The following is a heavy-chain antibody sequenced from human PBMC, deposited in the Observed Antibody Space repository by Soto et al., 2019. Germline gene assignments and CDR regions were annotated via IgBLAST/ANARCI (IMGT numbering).Heavy chain of an antibody. CDR1: GYTFTSYG. D-gene: IGHD2-8*01. CDR2: ISAYNGNT. V-gene: IGHV1-18*01. Sequence: ASVKVSCKASGYTFTSYGISWVRQAPGQGLEWMGWISAYNGNTNYAQKLQGRVTMTTDTSTSTAYMELRSLRSDDTAVYYCARDLYCTNGVCYSYWGQGTLVTVSS. CDR3: ARDLYCTNGVCYSY. J-gene: IGHJ4*02.